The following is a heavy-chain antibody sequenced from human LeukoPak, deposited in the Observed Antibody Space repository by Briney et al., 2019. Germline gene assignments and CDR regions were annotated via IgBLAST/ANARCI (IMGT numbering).Heavy chain of an antibody. V-gene: IGHV3-23*01. Sequence: GGTLRLSCAASGFTFSSYGMSWVRQAPGKGLEWVSAISGSGGSTYYADSVKGRFTISRDNSKNTLYLQMNSLRAEDTAVYYCAKGDIGSYYFLGYWGQGTLVTVSS. CDR1: GFTFSSYG. CDR2: ISGSGGST. CDR3: AKGDIGSYYFLGY. D-gene: IGHD1-26*01. J-gene: IGHJ4*02.